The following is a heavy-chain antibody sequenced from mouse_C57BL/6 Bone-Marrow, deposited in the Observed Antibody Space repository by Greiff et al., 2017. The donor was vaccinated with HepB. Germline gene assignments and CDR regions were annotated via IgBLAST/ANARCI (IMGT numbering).Heavy chain of an antibody. CDR1: GFNFKEDY. V-gene: IGHV14-4*01. CDR3: TTYDYDGPY. Sequence: EVQLQQSGAELVRPGASVKLSCTASGFNFKEDYFQWGKQRPEQGLEWIGGIDPENGDTEYASKFQGKATITAETSSNTAYLQLSSLTSEDTAVYYCTTYDYDGPYWGQGTLVTVSA. CDR2: IDPENGDT. D-gene: IGHD2-4*01. J-gene: IGHJ3*01.